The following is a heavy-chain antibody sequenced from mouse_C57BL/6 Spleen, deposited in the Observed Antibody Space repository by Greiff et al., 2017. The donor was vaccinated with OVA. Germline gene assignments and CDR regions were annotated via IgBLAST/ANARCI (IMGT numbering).Heavy chain of an antibody. CDR2: IDPNSGGT. CDR3: ASSEIYYDYVGFAY. J-gene: IGHJ3*01. V-gene: IGHV1-72*01. D-gene: IGHD2-4*01. Sequence: QVQLQQPGAELVKPGASVKLSCKASGYTFTSYWMHWVKQRPGRGLEWIGRIDPNSGGTKYNEKFKSKATLTVDKPSSTAYMQLSSLTSEDSAVYYCASSEIYYDYVGFAYWGQGTLVTVSA. CDR1: GYTFTSYW.